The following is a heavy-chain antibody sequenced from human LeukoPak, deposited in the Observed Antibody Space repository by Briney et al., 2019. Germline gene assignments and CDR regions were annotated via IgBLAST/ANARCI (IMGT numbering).Heavy chain of an antibody. Sequence: ASVKVSCKASGYTFTSYYMHWVRQAPGQGLEWMGIINPSGGSTSYAQKFQGRVTMTRDTSTSTVYMELSSLRSEDTAVYYCARGPPTLYYYDSSAFDYWGQGTLVTVSS. CDR1: GYTFTSYY. V-gene: IGHV1-46*01. D-gene: IGHD3-22*01. J-gene: IGHJ4*02. CDR3: ARGPPTLYYYDSSAFDY. CDR2: INPSGGST.